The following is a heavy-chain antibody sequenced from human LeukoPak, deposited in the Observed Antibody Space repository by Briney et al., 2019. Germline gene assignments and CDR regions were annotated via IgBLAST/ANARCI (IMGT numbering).Heavy chain of an antibody. CDR1: GFTFSSYA. J-gene: IGHJ4*02. Sequence: GGSLRLSCAASGFTFSSYAMSWVRQAPGKGLEWVSAISYSGNSAYYTDSVKGRFTISRDNSKNTVYLQMNSLRVEDTAVYYCAKDQNWEGGYWGQGTLVTVSS. V-gene: IGHV3-23*01. CDR3: AKDQNWEGGY. D-gene: IGHD7-27*01. CDR2: ISYSGNSA.